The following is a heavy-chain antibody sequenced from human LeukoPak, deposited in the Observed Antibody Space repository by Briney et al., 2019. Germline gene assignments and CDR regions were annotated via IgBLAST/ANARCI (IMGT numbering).Heavy chain of an antibody. Sequence: GASVKVSCKASGGTFSSYTISWVRQAPGQGLEWMGWINPNSGGTNYAQKFQGRVTMTRDTSISTAYMELSRLRSDDTAVYYCAREHDSSGYYDRFQHWGQGTLVTVSS. CDR3: AREHDSSGYYDRFQH. CDR1: GGTFSSYT. D-gene: IGHD3-22*01. CDR2: INPNSGGT. V-gene: IGHV1-2*02. J-gene: IGHJ1*01.